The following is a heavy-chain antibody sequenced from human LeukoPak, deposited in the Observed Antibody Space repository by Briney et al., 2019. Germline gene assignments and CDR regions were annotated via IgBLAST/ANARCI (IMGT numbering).Heavy chain of an antibody. CDR3: ARVVQGYYYDSSGYYCFDY. D-gene: IGHD3-22*01. CDR2: ISSSGSTI. Sequence: GGSLRLSCAASGFTFSDYYMSWIRQAPGKGLEWVSYISSSGSTIYYADSVRGRFTISRDNAKNSLYLQMNSLRAEDTAVYYCARVVQGYYYDSSGYYCFDYWGQGTLVTVSS. CDR1: GFTFSDYY. J-gene: IGHJ4*02. V-gene: IGHV3-11*04.